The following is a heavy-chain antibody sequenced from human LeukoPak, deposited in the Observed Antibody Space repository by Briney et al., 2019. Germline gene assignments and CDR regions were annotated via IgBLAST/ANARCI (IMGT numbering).Heavy chain of an antibody. D-gene: IGHD3-22*01. Sequence: GASVRVSCKASGYTFTSYGISWVRQAPGQGLEGMGLISAYNGNTNYAQKLQGRVTMTTDTSTRTAYMELRSLRSDDTAVYYCARDFYYYDSSGYYHSPFDYWGQGTLVTVSS. CDR1: GYTFTSYG. V-gene: IGHV1-18*01. J-gene: IGHJ4*02. CDR2: ISAYNGNT. CDR3: ARDFYYYDSSGYYHSPFDY.